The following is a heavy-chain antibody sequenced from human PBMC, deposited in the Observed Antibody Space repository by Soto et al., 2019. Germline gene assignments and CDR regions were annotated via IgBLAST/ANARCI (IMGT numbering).Heavy chain of an antibody. CDR1: GFTFSSYS. J-gene: IGHJ6*02. Sequence: GGSLRLSCAASGFTFSSYSMNWVRQAPGKGLEWVSYISSSSSTIYYADSVKGRFTISRDNAKNSLYLQMNSLRDEDTAVYYCATPAGGNPKHYYYYGMDVWGQGTTVTVSS. V-gene: IGHV3-48*02. CDR2: ISSSSSTI. D-gene: IGHD1-26*01. CDR3: ATPAGGNPKHYYYYGMDV.